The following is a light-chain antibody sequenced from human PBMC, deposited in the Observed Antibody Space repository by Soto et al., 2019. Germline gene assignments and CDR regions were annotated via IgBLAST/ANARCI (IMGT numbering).Light chain of an antibody. V-gene: IGLV2-14*01. J-gene: IGLJ1*01. Sequence: QSALTQPASVSGSPGQSITSSCTGTSSDVGGYNYVSWYQQHPGKAPKLMIYDVSNRPSGVSNRFSGSKSGNTASLTISGLQAEDEADYYCSSYTSSSTVFGTVTKLTVL. CDR3: SSYTSSSTV. CDR1: SSDVGGYNY. CDR2: DVS.